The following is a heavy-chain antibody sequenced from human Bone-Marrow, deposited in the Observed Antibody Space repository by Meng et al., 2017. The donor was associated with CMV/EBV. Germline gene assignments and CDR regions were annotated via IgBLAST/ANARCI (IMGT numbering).Heavy chain of an antibody. Sequence: GSLRLSCAVYGGSFSGYYWSWIRQPPGKGLEWIGEINHSGSTNYNPSLKSRVTISVDTSKNQFSLKLSSVTAADTAVYYCARHGDLIVVPAVVNYYGTDVWGQGTTVTVSS. V-gene: IGHV4-34*01. CDR2: INHSGST. CDR3: ARHGDLIVVPAVVNYYGTDV. CDR1: GGSFSGYY. D-gene: IGHD2-2*01. J-gene: IGHJ6*02.